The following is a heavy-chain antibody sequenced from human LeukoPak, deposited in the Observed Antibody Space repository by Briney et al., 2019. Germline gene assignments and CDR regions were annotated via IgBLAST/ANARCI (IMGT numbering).Heavy chain of an antibody. V-gene: IGHV4-38-2*01. CDR3: ARAYDFWSPNYFDY. D-gene: IGHD3-3*01. J-gene: IGHJ4*02. CDR1: GYSISSGYY. Sequence: PSETLSLTCAVSGYSISSGYYWGWIRQPPGKGLEGIGSIYHSGSTYYNPSLKSRVTISVATSKNQFSLKLSSVTAADTAVYYCARAYDFWSPNYFDYWGQGTLVTVSS. CDR2: IYHSGST.